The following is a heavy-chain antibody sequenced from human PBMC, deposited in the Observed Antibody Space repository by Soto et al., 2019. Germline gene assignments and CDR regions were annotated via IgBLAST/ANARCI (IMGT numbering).Heavy chain of an antibody. Sequence: QVQLVQSGAEVKKPGSSVKVSCKASGGTFSSYAISWVRQAPGQGLEWMGGIIPIFGTANYAQKFQGRVTITADESTSTAYMELSSLRSEDTAVYYCAGRPGITGTTGLPAAKSDGMDVWGQGTTVTVSS. CDR1: GGTFSSYA. J-gene: IGHJ6*02. CDR2: IIPIFGTA. CDR3: AGRPGITGTTGLPAAKSDGMDV. V-gene: IGHV1-69*01. D-gene: IGHD1-7*01.